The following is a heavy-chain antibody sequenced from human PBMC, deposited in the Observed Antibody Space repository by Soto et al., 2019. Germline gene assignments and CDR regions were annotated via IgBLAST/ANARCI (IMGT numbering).Heavy chain of an antibody. D-gene: IGHD1-26*01. V-gene: IGHV4-59*01. CDR1: GGSISPYF. CDR3: ARGSGGTYDAFDI. CDR2: IFYSGTT. J-gene: IGHJ3*02. Sequence: QVQLQESGPGLVKPSETLSLTCTVSGGSISPYFWSWIRQPPGEGLEWIGYIFYSGTTNYSPSLRSRVSMSIGTSKNQFSLNLTSVTAADTAIYYCARGSGGTYDAFDIWGQGTMVTVSS.